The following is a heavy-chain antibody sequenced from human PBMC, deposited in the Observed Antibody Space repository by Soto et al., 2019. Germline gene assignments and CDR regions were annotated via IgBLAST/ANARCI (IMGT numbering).Heavy chain of an antibody. CDR2: IIPIFGTA. CDR1: GGTFSSYA. V-gene: IGHV1-69*12. CDR3: AGEGGAARLLDY. Sequence: QVPLVQSGAEVKKPGSSVKVSCKASGGTFSSYAISWVRQAPGQGLEWMGGIIPIFGTANYAQKFQGRVTITADEATGTAYMELSSPRAEDTAVYYRAGEGGAARLLDYCGQGTLVTFSS. J-gene: IGHJ4*02. D-gene: IGHD6-6*01.